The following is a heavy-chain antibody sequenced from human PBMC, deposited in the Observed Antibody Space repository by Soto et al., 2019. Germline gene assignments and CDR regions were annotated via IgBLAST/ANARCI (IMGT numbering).Heavy chain of an antibody. CDR1: GYTFTSYY. J-gene: IGHJ4*02. CDR3: ARDLILWFGDPGGFDY. CDR2: INPSGGST. V-gene: IGHV1-46*01. D-gene: IGHD3-10*01. Sequence: ASVKVSCKASGYTFTSYYMHWVRQAPGQGLEWMGIINPSGGSTSYAQKFQGRVTMTRDTSTSTVYMELSSLRSEDTAVYYCARDLILWFGDPGGFDYWGQGTLVTVSS.